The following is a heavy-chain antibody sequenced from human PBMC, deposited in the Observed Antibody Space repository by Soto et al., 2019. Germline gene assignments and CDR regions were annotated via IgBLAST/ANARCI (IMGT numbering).Heavy chain of an antibody. CDR2: INHSGST. Sequence: QVQLQQWGARLLKPSETLSLTCAVYGGSFSGYYWSWIRQPPGKGLEWIGEINHSGSTNYNPSLKSRVTISVDTSQNQFSLKLSSVTAADTAVYYCARRPTGYGIYYVDYWGQGTLVTVSS. D-gene: IGHD6-13*01. CDR3: ARRPTGYGIYYVDY. V-gene: IGHV4-34*01. CDR1: GGSFSGYY. J-gene: IGHJ4*02.